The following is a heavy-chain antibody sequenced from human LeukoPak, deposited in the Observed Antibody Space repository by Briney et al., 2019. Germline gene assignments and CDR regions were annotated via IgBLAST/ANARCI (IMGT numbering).Heavy chain of an antibody. V-gene: IGHV1-2*02. D-gene: IGHD6-13*01. J-gene: IGHJ4*02. CDR3: ARARYSSSWSTFDY. Sequence: GASVKVSCKASGYTFTGYYMRWVRQAPGQGLEWMGWINPNSGGTNYAQKFQGRVTMTRDTSISTAYMELSRLRSDDTAVYYCARARYSSSWSTFDYWGQGTLVTVSS. CDR1: GYTFTGYY. CDR2: INPNSGGT.